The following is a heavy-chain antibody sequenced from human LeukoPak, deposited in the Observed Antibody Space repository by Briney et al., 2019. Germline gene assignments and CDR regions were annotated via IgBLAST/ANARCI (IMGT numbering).Heavy chain of an antibody. CDR2: IYSGGST. J-gene: IGHJ4*02. V-gene: IGHV3-53*01. CDR1: GFTVSSNY. D-gene: IGHD1-26*01. Sequence: PGGSLRLSCAASGFTVSSNYMSCVRQAPGKGLEWVSVIYSGGSTYYADSVKGRFTISRDNSKNTLYLQMNSLRAEDTAVYYCATTHFVASSGPTEWDPFDYWGQGTLVTVSS. CDR3: ATTHFVASSGPTEWDPFDY.